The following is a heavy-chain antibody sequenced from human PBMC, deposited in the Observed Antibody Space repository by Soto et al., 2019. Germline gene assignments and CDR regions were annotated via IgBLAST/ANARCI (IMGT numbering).Heavy chain of an antibody. D-gene: IGHD5-18*01. Sequence: ASVKVSCKASGYTFTSYYMRWVRQAPGQGLEWMGIINPSGGSTSYAQKFQGRVTMTRDTSTSTVYMELSSLRSEDTAVYYCATTDTVDTAMVTSAYGMAVWGQGTKVTVSS. CDR1: GYTFTSYY. CDR2: INPSGGST. CDR3: ATTDTVDTAMVTSAYGMAV. V-gene: IGHV1-46*01. J-gene: IGHJ6*02.